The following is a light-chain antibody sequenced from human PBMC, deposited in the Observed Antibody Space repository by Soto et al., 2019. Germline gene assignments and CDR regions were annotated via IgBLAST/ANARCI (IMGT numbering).Light chain of an antibody. J-gene: IGKJ1*01. CDR2: GAS. CDR1: QSVCIW. CDR3: QQYKNYLT. V-gene: IGKV1-5*01. Sequence: DIQMTQSPSTLSASVGDIVTFTCRASQSVCIWLAWYQQKPGKAPKLLISGASTLESGVPSRFSGSGSGTEFTLTISRLQPDDFATYYCQQYKNYLTFGQGTKVEIK.